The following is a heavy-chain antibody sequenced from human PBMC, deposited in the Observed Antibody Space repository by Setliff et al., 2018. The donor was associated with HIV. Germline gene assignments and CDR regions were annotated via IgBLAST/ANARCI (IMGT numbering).Heavy chain of an antibody. D-gene: IGHD3-22*01. CDR3: ARVVPAKNYYDSSPYFDY. J-gene: IGHJ4*02. Sequence: LSLTCTVSGGSISSYYWSWIRQPPGKGLEWIGYIYYSGSTNYNPSLKSRVTISVDTSKNQFSLKLSSVTAADTAVYYCARVVPAKNYYDSSPYFDYWGQGTLVTVCS. CDR1: GGSISSYY. CDR2: IYYSGST. V-gene: IGHV4-59*01.